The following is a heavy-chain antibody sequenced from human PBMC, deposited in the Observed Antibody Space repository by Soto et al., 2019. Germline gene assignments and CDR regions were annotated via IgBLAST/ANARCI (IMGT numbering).Heavy chain of an antibody. Sequence: QVQLVQSGAEVKQPGSSVKVSCKASGGTFSSYSFSWVRQAPGQGLEWMGGITPIFGTVHYAQNFRGRVTITADKSTNIVHMELSSLRSEDTAVLYCAREGDTREGRGVFFSWGQGTLVTVSS. J-gene: IGHJ5*02. V-gene: IGHV1-69*06. CDR3: AREGDTREGRGVFFS. CDR1: GGTFSSYS. D-gene: IGHD3-16*01. CDR2: ITPIFGTV.